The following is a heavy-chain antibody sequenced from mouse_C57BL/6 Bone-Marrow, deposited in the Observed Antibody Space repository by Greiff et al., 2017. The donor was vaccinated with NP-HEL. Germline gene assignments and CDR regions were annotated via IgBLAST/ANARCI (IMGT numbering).Heavy chain of an antibody. Sequence: VQLQQSGPELVKPGASVKISCKASGYTFPDYYMNWVKQSHGKGLEWIGEIDPNNGATSYNQKFKGKATLTVDTSSSTAYMELSSLTSEDSAVYSCSRNYSTSFAYWGQGTLLTVSS. CDR1: GYTFPDYY. D-gene: IGHD2-5*01. CDR3: SRNYSTSFAY. J-gene: IGHJ2*01. V-gene: IGHV1-26*01. CDR2: IDPNNGAT.